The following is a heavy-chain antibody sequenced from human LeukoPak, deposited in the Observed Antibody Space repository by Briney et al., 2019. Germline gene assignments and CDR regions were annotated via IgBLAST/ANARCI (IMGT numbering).Heavy chain of an antibody. CDR2: IYHSGST. CDR1: GYSISSGYY. V-gene: IGHV4-38-2*01. Sequence: SETLSLTCAVSGYSISSGYYWGWIRQPPGKGLEWIGSIYHSGSTNYNPSLKSRVTISVDTSKNQFSLKLSSVTAADTAVYYCARVPRAVAGTGGYYFDYWGQGTLVTVSS. J-gene: IGHJ4*02. CDR3: ARVPRAVAGTGGYYFDY. D-gene: IGHD6-19*01.